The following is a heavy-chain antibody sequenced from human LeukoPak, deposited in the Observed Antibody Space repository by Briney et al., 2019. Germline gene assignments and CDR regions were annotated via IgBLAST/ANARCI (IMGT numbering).Heavy chain of an antibody. V-gene: IGHV4-59*01. CDR2: IYYSGST. J-gene: IGHJ5*02. CDR1: GGSISSYY. D-gene: IGHD1-20*01. CDR3: ARNSWNDWNWFDP. Sequence: SETLSLTCTVSGGSISSYYWSWIRQPPGKGLEWIGYIYYSGSTNYNPSLKSRVTISVDTSKNQFSLKLSSVTAADTAVYYCARNSWNDWNWFDPWGQGTLVTVSS.